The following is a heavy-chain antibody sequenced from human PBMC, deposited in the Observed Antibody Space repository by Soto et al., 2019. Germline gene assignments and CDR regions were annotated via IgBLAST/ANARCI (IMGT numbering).Heavy chain of an antibody. CDR2: IYHSGST. CDR3: ARSTVVTACFDY. CDR1: GGSISSGGYS. J-gene: IGHJ4*02. V-gene: IGHV4-30-2*01. Sequence: QVQLQESGSGLVKPSQTLSLTCAVSGGSISSGGYSWSWIRQPPGKGLEWIGYIYHSGSTYYNPSLKSRVTISVDRSKNQFSLKLSSVTAADTAVYYCARSTVVTACFDYWGQGTLGTVSS. D-gene: IGHD2-15*01.